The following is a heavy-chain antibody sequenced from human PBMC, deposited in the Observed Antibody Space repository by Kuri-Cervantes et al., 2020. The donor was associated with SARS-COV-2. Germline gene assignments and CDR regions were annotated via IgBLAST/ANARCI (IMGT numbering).Heavy chain of an antibody. V-gene: IGHV5-51*01. CDR2: IYPGDSDT. CDR1: GYSFTSYW. Sequence: KVSCKGSGYSFTSYWIGWVRQMPGKGLEWMGIIYPGDSDTRYSPSFQGQVTISADKSISTAYLQWSSLKASDTAMYYCARALGYCSSTSCSYWDYYYYGMDVWGQGTTVTVSS. CDR3: ARALGYCSSTSCSYWDYYYYGMDV. D-gene: IGHD2-2*01. J-gene: IGHJ6*02.